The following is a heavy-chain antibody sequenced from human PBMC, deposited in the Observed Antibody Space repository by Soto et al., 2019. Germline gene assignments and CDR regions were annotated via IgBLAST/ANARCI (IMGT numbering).Heavy chain of an antibody. D-gene: IGHD3-22*01. CDR2: ISAYNGNT. CDR3: ARGSDSSGYFPGMCDY. J-gene: IGHJ4*02. V-gene: IGHV1-18*04. Sequence: ASVKVSCQASGYTFTSYGISWVRQAPGQGLEWMGWISAYNGNTNYAQKLQGRVTMTTDTSTSTAYMELRSLRSDDTAVYYCARGSDSSGYFPGMCDYWGQGTLVTVPA. CDR1: GYTFTSYG.